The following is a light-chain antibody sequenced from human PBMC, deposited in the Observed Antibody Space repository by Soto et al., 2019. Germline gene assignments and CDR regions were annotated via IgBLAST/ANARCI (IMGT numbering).Light chain of an antibody. J-gene: IGKJ1*01. CDR2: GAS. CDR1: QSVSSSY. CDR3: QQYETSPRT. Sequence: EIVLTQSPGTLSLSPGERATLSCRASQSVSSSYLAWYQRKPGQAPRLLIYGASSGATGIPDRFSGSGSGTDFTLTISRLEPEDFAVYYCQQYETSPRTFGQGTKVDIK. V-gene: IGKV3-20*01.